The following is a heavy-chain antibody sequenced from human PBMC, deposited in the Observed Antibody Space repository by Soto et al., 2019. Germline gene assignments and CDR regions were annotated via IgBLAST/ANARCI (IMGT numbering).Heavy chain of an antibody. CDR1: GFTFRTHW. Sequence: EVQLVESGGGLVQPGGSLRLSCAASGFTFRTHWMTWVRQAPGKGLEWVANIKEDGSEKYYVDSVKGRFTISRDNAKNSLYLQVSSLRAEDTAVYYCARGDGDYVLLSGHWDYWGQGTLVTVSS. D-gene: IGHD3-3*01. J-gene: IGHJ4*02. CDR3: ARGDGDYVLLSGHWDY. V-gene: IGHV3-7*01. CDR2: IKEDGSEK.